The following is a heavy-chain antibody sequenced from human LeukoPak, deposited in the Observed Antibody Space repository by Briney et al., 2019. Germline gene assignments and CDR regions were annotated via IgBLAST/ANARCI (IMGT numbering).Heavy chain of an antibody. CDR2: IKSKTDGGTT. CDR1: GFTFSNAW. Sequence: GGSLRLSCAASGFTFSNAWMNWVRQAPGKGLEWVGRIKSKTDGGTTDYAAPVKGRFTISRDDSKNTLYLQMNSLRAEDTAVYYCARLLHYDSSGYSTNDYWGQGTLVTVSS. CDR3: ARLLHYDSSGYSTNDY. J-gene: IGHJ4*02. D-gene: IGHD3-22*01. V-gene: IGHV3-15*07.